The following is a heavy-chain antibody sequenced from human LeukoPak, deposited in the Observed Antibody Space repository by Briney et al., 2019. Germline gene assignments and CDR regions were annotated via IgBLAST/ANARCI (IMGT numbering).Heavy chain of an antibody. CDR2: MNPNNSDI. Sequence: ASVKVSCKASGYTFTSYHINWVRQATGQGLEWVGWMNPNNSDIGYAQKFQGRVTMTRNTSIGTAYMELSSLRSEDTAVYYCARAGSEWLVSYYFDYWGQGTLVTVSS. J-gene: IGHJ4*02. V-gene: IGHV1-8*01. D-gene: IGHD6-19*01. CDR1: GYTFTSYH. CDR3: ARAGSEWLVSYYFDY.